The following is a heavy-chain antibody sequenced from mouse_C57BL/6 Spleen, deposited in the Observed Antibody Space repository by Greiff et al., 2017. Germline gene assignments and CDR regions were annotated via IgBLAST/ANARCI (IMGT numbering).Heavy chain of an antibody. CDR1: GYSFTGYY. Sequence: VPLQQSGPELVKPGASVKISCKASGYSFTGYYMNWVKQSPEKSLEWIGEINPSTGGTTYNQKFKAKATLTVDKSSSTAYMQLKSLTSEDSAVYYCARSSYSNYEFAYWGQGTLVTVSA. V-gene: IGHV1-42*01. CDR3: ARSSYSNYEFAY. CDR2: INPSTGGT. J-gene: IGHJ3*01. D-gene: IGHD2-5*01.